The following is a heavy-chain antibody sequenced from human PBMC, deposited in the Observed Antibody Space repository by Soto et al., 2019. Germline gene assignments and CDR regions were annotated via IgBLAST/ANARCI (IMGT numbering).Heavy chain of an antibody. J-gene: IGHJ4*02. CDR1: DASIRGYY. V-gene: IGHV4-59*01. D-gene: IGHD4-4*01. CDR3: ARGASNWQYFDY. CDR2: FHYSGIS. Sequence: SETLSLTCTVSDASIRGYYWSWIRQPPGKGLEWIGYFHYSGISNYNSSLKSRVTMSLDTPKNQFSLKLSSVSAADTAIYYCARGASNWQYFDYWGQGALVTVSS.